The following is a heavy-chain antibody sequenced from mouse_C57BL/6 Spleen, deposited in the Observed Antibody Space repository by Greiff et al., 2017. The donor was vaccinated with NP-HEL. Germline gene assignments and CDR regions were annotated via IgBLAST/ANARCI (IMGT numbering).Heavy chain of an antibody. CDR2: ISSGSSTI. V-gene: IGHV5-17*01. Sequence: EVKLMESGGGLVKPGGSLKLSCAASGFTFSDYGMHWVRQAPEKGLEWVAYISSGSSTIYYADTVKGRFTISRDNAKNTLFQQMTSLRSEDTAMYYCARLQDYFDYWGQGTTLTVSS. D-gene: IGHD6-1*01. CDR1: GFTFSDYG. J-gene: IGHJ2*01. CDR3: ARLQDYFDY.